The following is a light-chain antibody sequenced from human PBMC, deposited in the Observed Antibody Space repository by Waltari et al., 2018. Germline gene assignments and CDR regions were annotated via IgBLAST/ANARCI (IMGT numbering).Light chain of an antibody. Sequence: SSELTQDPAVSVALGQTVRITCQGDSLRRYSASWYQKKPGQAPVLFIYGKNNRPSGIPDRFSGSSSGNTASLTITGAQAEDEADYYCNSRDSSGNHVVFGGGTKLTVL. CDR3: NSRDSSGNHVV. J-gene: IGLJ2*01. CDR2: GKN. CDR1: SLRRYS. V-gene: IGLV3-19*01.